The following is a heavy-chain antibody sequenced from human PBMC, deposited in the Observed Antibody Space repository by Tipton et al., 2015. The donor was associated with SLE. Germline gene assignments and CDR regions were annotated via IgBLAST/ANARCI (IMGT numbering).Heavy chain of an antibody. CDR3: ARRWPGGGCDY. V-gene: IGHV4-34*01. Sequence: TLSLTCAVYGGSFSGYYWSWIRQPPGKGLEWIGEINHSGSTNYNPSLKSRVTISVDTSKNQFSLKLSSVTAADTAVYYCARRWPGGGCDYWGQGTLVTVSS. D-gene: IGHD3-16*01. CDR2: INHSGST. CDR1: GGSFSGYY. J-gene: IGHJ4*02.